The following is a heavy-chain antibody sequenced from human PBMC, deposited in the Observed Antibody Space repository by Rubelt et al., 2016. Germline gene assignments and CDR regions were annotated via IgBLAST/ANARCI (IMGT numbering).Heavy chain of an antibody. D-gene: IGHD2-15*01. V-gene: IGHV4-39*01. J-gene: IGHJ6*02. CDR3: ARTKSGAADV. CDR1: GGSISSSSYY. Sequence: QLQLQESGPGLVKPSETLSLTCTVSGGSISSSSYYWGWIRQPPGKGLEWIGNFYFSGSTYYNPSLKSRLTISVDTSKNQFSLKLSSVTAEDTAVYYCARTKSGAADVWGLGTTVTVSS. CDR2: FYFSGST.